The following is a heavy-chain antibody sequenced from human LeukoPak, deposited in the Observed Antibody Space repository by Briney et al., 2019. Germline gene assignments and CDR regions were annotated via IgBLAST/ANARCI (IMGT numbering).Heavy chain of an antibody. CDR1: GGSISDYY. D-gene: IGHD3-22*01. J-gene: IGHJ3*01. CDR2: IYYSGST. CDR3: ARGTGAYYYL. V-gene: IGHV4-59*01. Sequence: SEALSLTCTVSGGSISDYYWSWIRQPPGKGLEWIGYIYYSGSTKYNPYLKSRVTISIDTSKNQFSLKLSSVTAADTALYYCARGTGAYYYLWGQGTMVTVSS.